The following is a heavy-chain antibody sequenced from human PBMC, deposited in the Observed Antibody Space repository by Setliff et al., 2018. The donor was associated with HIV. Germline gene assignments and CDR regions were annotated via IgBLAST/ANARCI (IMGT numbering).Heavy chain of an antibody. CDR3: ARDRVNEGLPFDI. D-gene: IGHD2-15*01. CDR2: ISYDGSNK. V-gene: IGHV3-30*19. J-gene: IGHJ3*02. Sequence: GGSLRLSCAASNFTFSFYGMHWVRQAPGKGLEWVALISYDGSNKYYADSVKGRFTISRDNSKNTLYLQMNSLRAEDTAVYYCARDRVNEGLPFDIWGRGTMVTVSS. CDR1: NFTFSFYG.